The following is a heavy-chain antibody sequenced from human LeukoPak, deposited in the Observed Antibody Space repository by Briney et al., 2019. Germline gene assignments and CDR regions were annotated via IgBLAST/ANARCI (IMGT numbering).Heavy chain of an antibody. CDR1: GYSFTTYW. CDR2: IYPGDSDT. J-gene: IGHJ4*02. D-gene: IGHD3-10*01. Sequence: GESPKISCQGSGYSFTTYWIGWVLQLPGKGLEWMGVIYPGDSDTRYSPSFQGQVTISADKSISTAFLQWSSLKASDTAMYYCARSNAASLGGFNYWGQGTLVTVSS. CDR3: ARSNAASLGGFNY. V-gene: IGHV5-51*01.